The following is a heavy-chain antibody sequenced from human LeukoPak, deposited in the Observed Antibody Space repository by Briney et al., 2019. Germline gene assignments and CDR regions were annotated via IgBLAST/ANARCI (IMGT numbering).Heavy chain of an antibody. D-gene: IGHD3-22*01. CDR1: GFTFSNYA. Sequence: GGSLGLSCAAAGFTFSNYAMSWVRQAPGKGLEWVSAMSGSDGGTHYADSVKGRFTISRDNSNNILYLQMNSLRAEDTGVYYCGKNYDSSGYHQDYWGQGTLVTVSS. J-gene: IGHJ4*02. CDR3: GKNYDSSGYHQDY. V-gene: IGHV3-23*01. CDR2: MSGSDGGT.